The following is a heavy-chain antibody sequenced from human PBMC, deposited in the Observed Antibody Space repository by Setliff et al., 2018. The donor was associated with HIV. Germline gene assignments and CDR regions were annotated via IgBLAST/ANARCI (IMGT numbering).Heavy chain of an antibody. Sequence: LSLTCSVSGGSISSHYWNWIRQPPGKGLEWVGYIHYSGSTNYNPSLKSRVTTSVDTSKNRFSLRLRSVTDADTAVYYCAMTTVTTWGGGDEGYFELWGRGTLVTVSS. D-gene: IGHD4-17*01. CDR2: IHYSGST. CDR3: AMTTVTTWGGGDEGYFEL. J-gene: IGHJ2*01. CDR1: GGSISSHY. V-gene: IGHV4-59*11.